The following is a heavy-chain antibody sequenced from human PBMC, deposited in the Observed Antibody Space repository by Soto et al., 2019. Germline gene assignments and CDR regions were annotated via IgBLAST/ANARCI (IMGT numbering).Heavy chain of an antibody. Sequence: GGSLRLSCAASGFFFNYYGMHWVRQAPGKGLEWVAVVWYDGSNRYYADSVKGRFTSSRDNSKNTLYLQMNSLRAEDTAVYYCARETGTGGYYYHGMDVWGQGTTVTVSS. D-gene: IGHD1-1*01. CDR1: GFFFNYYG. J-gene: IGHJ6*02. CDR3: ARETGTGGYYYHGMDV. V-gene: IGHV3-33*01. CDR2: VWYDGSNR.